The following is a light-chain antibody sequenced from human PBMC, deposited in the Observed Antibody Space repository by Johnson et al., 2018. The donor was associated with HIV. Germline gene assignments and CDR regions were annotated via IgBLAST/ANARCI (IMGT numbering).Light chain of an antibody. Sequence: QSMLTQPPSVSAAPGQKVTVSCSGSSSNIGNNYVSWYQQLPGTAPKLLIYDNNKRPSGIPDRFSGSKSGTSATLGITGLRTGDEADYYCRTWDSSLSAYGFATEAKVTVL. CDR1: SSNIGNNY. V-gene: IGLV1-51*01. J-gene: IGLJ1*01. CDR3: RTWDSSLSAYG. CDR2: DNN.